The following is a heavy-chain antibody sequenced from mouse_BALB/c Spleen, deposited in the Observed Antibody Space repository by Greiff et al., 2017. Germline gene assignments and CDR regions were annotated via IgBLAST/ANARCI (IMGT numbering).Heavy chain of an antibody. J-gene: IGHJ4*01. CDR2: ISSGGSYT. V-gene: IGHV5-9-4*01. D-gene: IGHD2-1*01. CDR3: ARAGGNYVNYAMDY. Sequence: DVMLVESGGGLVKPGGSLKLSCAASGFTFSSYAMSWVRQSPEKRLEWVAEISSGGSYTYYPDTVTGRFTISRDNAKNTLYLEMSSLRSEDTAMYYCARAGGNYVNYAMDYWGQGTSVTVSS. CDR1: GFTFSSYA.